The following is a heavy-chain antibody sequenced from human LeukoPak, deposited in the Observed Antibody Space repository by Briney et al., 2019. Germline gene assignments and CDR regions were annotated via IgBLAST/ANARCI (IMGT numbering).Heavy chain of an antibody. Sequence: GASVKVSCKASGYTFTSYGISWVRQAPRQGLEWMGWISAYNGNTNYAEKLQGRVTMTTDTSTSTAYMELRSLRSDDTAVYYCARDDPFVWYQLLYFDYWGQGTLVTVSS. CDR3: ARDDPFVWYQLLYFDY. J-gene: IGHJ4*02. CDR1: GYTFTSYG. D-gene: IGHD2-2*01. CDR2: ISAYNGNT. V-gene: IGHV1-18*01.